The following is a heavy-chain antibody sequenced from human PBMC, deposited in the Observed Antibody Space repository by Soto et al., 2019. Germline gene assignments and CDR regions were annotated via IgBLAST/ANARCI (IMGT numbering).Heavy chain of an antibody. J-gene: IGHJ6*02. CDR1: GGTFSSYA. V-gene: IGHV1-69*13. CDR3: ARCQQAASGDYYYHGLDV. CDR2: IIPIFGTA. D-gene: IGHD6-25*01. Sequence: ASVKVSCKASGGTFSSYAISWVRQAPGQGLEWMGGIIPIFGTANYAQKFQGRVTITADESTSTAYMELSSLRSEDTAIYYCARCQQAASGDYYYHGLDVWGQGTSVTVSS.